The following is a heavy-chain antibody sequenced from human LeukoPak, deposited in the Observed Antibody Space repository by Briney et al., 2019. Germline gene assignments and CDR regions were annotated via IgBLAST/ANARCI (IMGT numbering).Heavy chain of an antibody. D-gene: IGHD3-22*01. J-gene: IGHJ4*02. V-gene: IGHV3-7*03. Sequence: GGSLRLSCAASGFTFSNYWLSWVRQAPGKGLEWVANIKQDGSEKYYVDSVKGRFTISRDNAKNSLYLQMNSLRAEDTAVYYCTTAAGDYYDTSGYFFDYWGQGTLVTVSS. CDR2: IKQDGSEK. CDR3: TTAAGDYYDTSGYFFDY. CDR1: GFTFSNYW.